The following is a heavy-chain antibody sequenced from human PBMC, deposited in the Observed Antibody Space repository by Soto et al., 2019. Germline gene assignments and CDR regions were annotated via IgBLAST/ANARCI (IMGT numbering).Heavy chain of an antibody. V-gene: IGHV3-23*01. J-gene: IGHJ6*02. CDR3: ARGALGSRYYYYGMYV. CDR1: GFTFSSYA. Sequence: GGSLRLSCAASGFTFSSYAMSWVRQAPGKGLEWVSAIGGSGGNTYYADSVKGRFTISRDNSKNTLYLQMNSLRAEDTALYYCARGALGSRYYYYGMYVWGQGTTVTVSS. D-gene: IGHD1-26*01. CDR2: IGGSGGNT.